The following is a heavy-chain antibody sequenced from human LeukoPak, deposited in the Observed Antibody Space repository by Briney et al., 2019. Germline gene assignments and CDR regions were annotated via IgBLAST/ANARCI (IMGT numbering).Heavy chain of an antibody. D-gene: IGHD2-15*01. CDR1: GYTFTTYA. CDR2: INTNTGNP. CDR3: AREIGVAAPLPDAFDI. J-gene: IGHJ3*02. Sequence: ASVKVSCKASGYTFTTYAINWVRQAPGQGLEWMGWINTNTGNPTYAQGFTGRFVSSLDTSVSTAYLQISSLKAEDTAVYYCAREIGVAAPLPDAFDIWGQGTMVTVSS. V-gene: IGHV7-4-1*02.